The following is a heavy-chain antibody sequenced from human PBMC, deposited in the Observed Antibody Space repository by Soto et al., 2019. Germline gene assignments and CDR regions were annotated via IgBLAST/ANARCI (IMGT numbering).Heavy chain of an antibody. Sequence: QLQLQASGPGLVKPSETLSLTCSVSGGSISSRTFWWAWIRQPPGQGVEWIGDMYYSGSSYSSPSHTSRATHSRDTSKNQSSLKLSSVTAADTVVYYCARHPGDDYNYGGSGIFAYWGEGTLGSVSS. V-gene: IGHV4-39*01. D-gene: IGHD2-21*02. J-gene: IGHJ4*02. CDR1: GGSISSRTFW. CDR3: ARHPGDDYNYGGSGIFAY. CDR2: MYYSGSS.